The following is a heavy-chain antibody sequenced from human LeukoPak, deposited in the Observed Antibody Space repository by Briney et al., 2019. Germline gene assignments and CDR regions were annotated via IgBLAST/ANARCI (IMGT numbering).Heavy chain of an antibody. D-gene: IGHD3-22*01. CDR3: ALPTYYYDSSGYPRYYFDY. CDR1: GGSISSSSYY. J-gene: IGHJ4*02. V-gene: IGHV4-39*01. Sequence: SETLSLTCTVSGGSISSSSYYWGWIRQPPGKGLEWIGSIYYSGSTYYNPSLKSRVTISVDTSKNQFSLKLSSVTAADTAVYYCALPTYYYDSSGYPRYYFDYWGQGTLVTVSS. CDR2: IYYSGST.